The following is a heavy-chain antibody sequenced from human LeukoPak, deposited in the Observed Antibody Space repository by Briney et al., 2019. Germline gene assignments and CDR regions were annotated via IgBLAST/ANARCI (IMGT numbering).Heavy chain of an antibody. Sequence: GGSLTLSCAASGFTFSSYGMHWVRQAPAKGREWVAFIRYGGGNKYYADSVKARFTISRDNSKNTVYLQMNSVRAEDTAVYYCAKDIAVAGTAVDYWGQGTLVTVSS. J-gene: IGHJ4*02. D-gene: IGHD6-19*01. CDR3: AKDIAVAGTAVDY. V-gene: IGHV3-30*02. CDR2: IRYGGGNK. CDR1: GFTFSSYG.